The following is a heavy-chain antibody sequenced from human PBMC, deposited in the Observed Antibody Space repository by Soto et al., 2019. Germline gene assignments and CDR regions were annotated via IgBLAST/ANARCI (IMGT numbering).Heavy chain of an antibody. D-gene: IGHD5-12*01. CDR1: GGTFSSYA. Sequence: SVKVSCTASGGTFSSYAISWVRQAPGQGLEWMGGIIPIFGTANYAQKFQGRVTITADESTSTAYMELSSLRSEDTAVYYCARDPPSGPEGFDYWGQGTLVTVSS. J-gene: IGHJ4*02. CDR3: ARDPPSGPEGFDY. V-gene: IGHV1-69*13. CDR2: IIPIFGTA.